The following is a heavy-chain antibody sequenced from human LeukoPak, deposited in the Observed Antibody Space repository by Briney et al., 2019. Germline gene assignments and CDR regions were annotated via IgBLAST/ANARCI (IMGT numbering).Heavy chain of an antibody. J-gene: IGHJ6*03. CDR1: GFTFSSYE. CDR2: ISSSGSPI. V-gene: IGHV3-48*03. CDR3: ATSNMDV. Sequence: GSLRLSCAASGFTFSSYEMNSVRQAPGKGLEWVSYISSSGSPIYYSDSVKGRFTISRDNTKNSLYLQMNSLRAEDTAVYYCATSNMDVWGKGTTVTISS.